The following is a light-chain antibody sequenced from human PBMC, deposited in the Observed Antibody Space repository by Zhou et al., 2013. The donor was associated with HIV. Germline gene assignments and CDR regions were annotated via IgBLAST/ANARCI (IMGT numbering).Light chain of an antibody. CDR3: QLGRS. CDR1: QSVSSN. CDR2: GAS. J-gene: IGKJ2*04. Sequence: EVLMTQSPVTLSLSPGERATLSCRASQSVSSNLAWYQQKPGQAPRLLIYGASTRATDIPARFSGSGSGTEFTLTISSLQSEDFAVYYCQLGRSFGQGTKLEIK. V-gene: IGKV3-15*01.